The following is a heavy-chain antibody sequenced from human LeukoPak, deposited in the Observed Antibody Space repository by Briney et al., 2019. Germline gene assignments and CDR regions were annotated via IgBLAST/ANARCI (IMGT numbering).Heavy chain of an antibody. CDR2: IYNSGRT. Sequence: SETLSLTCTVSGGSISSYHWSWIRQPPGKGLEWIGYIYNSGRTNYNPSLKSRVTISVDTSKNQFSLKLSSVTAADTAVYYCARGSGWYSYYFDYWGQGTLVTVSS. V-gene: IGHV4-59*01. J-gene: IGHJ4*02. CDR1: GGSISSYH. D-gene: IGHD6-19*01. CDR3: ARGSGWYSYYFDY.